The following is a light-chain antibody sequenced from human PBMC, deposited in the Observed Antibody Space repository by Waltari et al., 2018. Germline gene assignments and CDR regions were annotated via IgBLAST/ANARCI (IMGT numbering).Light chain of an antibody. Sequence: DIVMTQSPDSLAVSLGERATINLKSSQNILYSSNNKNYLAWYQLKPGQAPKLLFYWASTRESGVPDRFSGSGSGTEFTLTINSLQAEDVAVYYCQQHYSTPRTFGQGTKVEIK. CDR3: QQHYSTPRT. V-gene: IGKV4-1*01. CDR1: QNILYSSNNKNY. J-gene: IGKJ1*01. CDR2: WAS.